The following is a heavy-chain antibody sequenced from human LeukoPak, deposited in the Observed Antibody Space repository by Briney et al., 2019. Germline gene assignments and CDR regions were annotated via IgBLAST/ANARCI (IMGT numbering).Heavy chain of an antibody. CDR3: ARGEELHNWFDP. Sequence: SETLSLTCAVYGGSFSVYYWSWIRQPPGKGLEWIGEINHSGSTNYNPSLKSRVTISVDTSKNQFSLKLSSVTAADTAVYYCARGEELHNWFDPWGQGTLVTVSS. CDR2: INHSGST. CDR1: GGSFSVYY. V-gene: IGHV4-34*01. J-gene: IGHJ5*02. D-gene: IGHD1-7*01.